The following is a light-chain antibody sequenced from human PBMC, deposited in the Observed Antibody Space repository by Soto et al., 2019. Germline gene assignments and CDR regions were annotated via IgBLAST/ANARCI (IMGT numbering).Light chain of an antibody. CDR2: GAS. J-gene: IGKJ3*01. CDR1: QSVSNNY. CDR3: QQYGSSPVS. Sequence: EIVLTQSPGTLSLSPGERATLSCRASQSVSNNYLAWYQQKPGQAPRFLMYGASSRATGTPDRFSGSGSGTHFTLTISRLEPEDYAVYYCQQYGSSPVSFGPGTKVDIK. V-gene: IGKV3-20*01.